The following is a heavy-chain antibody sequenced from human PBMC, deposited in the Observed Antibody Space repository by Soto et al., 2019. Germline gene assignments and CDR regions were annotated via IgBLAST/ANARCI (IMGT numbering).Heavy chain of an antibody. CDR3: ARPSYSSSRYYGMDV. CDR2: IYPGDSDT. D-gene: IGHD6-6*01. CDR1: RYSFTSYW. V-gene: IGHV5-51*01. Sequence: PGESLKISCKVSRYSFTSYWIGWVRQMPGKGLEWMGIIYPGDSDTRYSPSFEGQVTISADKSITTAYLQWSSLKASDTAMYYCARPSYSSSRYYGMDVWGQGTAVTV. J-gene: IGHJ6*01.